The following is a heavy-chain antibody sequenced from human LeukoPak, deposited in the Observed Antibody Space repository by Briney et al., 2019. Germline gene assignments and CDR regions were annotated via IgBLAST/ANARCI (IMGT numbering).Heavy chain of an antibody. CDR2: INHSGST. V-gene: IGHV4-34*01. CDR3: ARVPTRLGYCSSTSCRREYYFDY. J-gene: IGHJ4*02. D-gene: IGHD2-2*01. CDR1: GGSFSGYY. Sequence: SETLSLICAVYGGSFSGYYWSWIRQPPGKGLEWIGEINHSGSTNYNPSLKSRVTISVDTSKNQFSLKLSSVTAADTAVYYCARVPTRLGYCSSTSCRREYYFDYWGQGTLVTVSS.